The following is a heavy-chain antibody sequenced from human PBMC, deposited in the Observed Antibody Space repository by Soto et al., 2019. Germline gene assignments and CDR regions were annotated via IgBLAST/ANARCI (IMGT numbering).Heavy chain of an antibody. D-gene: IGHD3-3*01. V-gene: IGHV4-34*01. J-gene: IGHJ5*02. CDR2: INHSGST. CDR1: GGSFSGYY. CDR3: ASREDAYYDFWSGYYTGWFDP. Sequence: QVQLQQWGAGLLKPSETLSLTCAVYGGSFSGYYWSWIRQPPGKGLEWIGVINHSGSTNYNPSLKSRVTISVDTSKNQFSLKLSSVTAADTAVYYCASREDAYYDFWSGYYTGWFDPWGQGTLVTVSS.